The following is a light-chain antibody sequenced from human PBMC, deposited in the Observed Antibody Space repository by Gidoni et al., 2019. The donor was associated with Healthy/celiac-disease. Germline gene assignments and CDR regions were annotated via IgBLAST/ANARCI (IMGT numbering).Light chain of an antibody. CDR2: AAS. CDR3: QQGYSPPLT. Sequence: DIQMTQSPSSLSASVGDRVTITCRARQSISIYLNWYQQKPGKAPKLLIYAASSLQSGVPSRFSGSGSGTDFTLAISSLQPEDFAVYYCQQGYSPPLTFGGGAKVEIK. CDR1: QSISIY. V-gene: IGKV1-39*01. J-gene: IGKJ4*01.